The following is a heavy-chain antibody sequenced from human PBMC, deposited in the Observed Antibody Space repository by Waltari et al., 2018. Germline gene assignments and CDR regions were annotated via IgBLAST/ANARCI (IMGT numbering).Heavy chain of an antibody. Sequence: QVQLQQWGAGLLKPSETLSLTCAVYGGSFSGYYWSWIRQPPGKGLGWIGDISHGGSTNYNPSLKSRVTISVDTSKNQFSLKLGSVTAADTAVYYCARGFSGGKGYWGQGTLVTVSS. CDR3: ARGFSGGKGY. D-gene: IGHD3-10*01. V-gene: IGHV4-34*01. J-gene: IGHJ4*02. CDR2: ISHGGST. CDR1: GGSFSGYY.